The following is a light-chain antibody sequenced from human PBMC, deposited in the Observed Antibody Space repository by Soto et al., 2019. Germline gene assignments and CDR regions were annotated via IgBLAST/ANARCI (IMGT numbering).Light chain of an antibody. V-gene: IGLV2-8*01. CDR3: AAWDDSLNGWV. CDR2: EVS. J-gene: IGLJ3*02. CDR1: SSDVGGYNY. Sequence: QSALTQPPSASGSPGQSVTISCTGTSSDVGGYNYVSWYQQHPGKAPKVVIYEVSKRPSGVPDRFSGSKSGNMASLTVSGLQAEDEADYYCAAWDDSLNGWVFGGGTKLTVL.